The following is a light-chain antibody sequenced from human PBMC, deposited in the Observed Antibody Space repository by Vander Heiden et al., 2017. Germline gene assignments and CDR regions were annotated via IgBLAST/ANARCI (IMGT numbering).Light chain of an antibody. CDR2: EAS. CDR1: QTISNW. V-gene: IGKV1-5*03. Sequence: DIQITHSPSILSASVGHLVTITCRASQTISNWLAWYQVKPGKAPKLLIREASSLERGVPLRFSGGGSGTDFTLTSSSLQPDDFATYYCQQYNRAWTFGQGT. CDR3: QQYNRAWT. J-gene: IGKJ1*01.